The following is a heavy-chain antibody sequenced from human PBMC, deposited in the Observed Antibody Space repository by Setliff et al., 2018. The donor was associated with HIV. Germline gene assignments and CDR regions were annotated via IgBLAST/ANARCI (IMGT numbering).Heavy chain of an antibody. CDR1: GYTFTNYD. V-gene: IGHV1-8*02. CDR3: VKDVVKFWSGSGALDF. CDR2: MNPNSGRA. D-gene: IGHD3-3*01. Sequence: ASVKVSCKASGYTFTNYDINWVRQSPGQGLEWLGWMNPNSGRAGSAQMFRGRLTMTRDTSTSTAYMELNSLRADDTAVYYCVKDVVKFWSGSGALDFWGPGTLVTVSS. J-gene: IGHJ4*02.